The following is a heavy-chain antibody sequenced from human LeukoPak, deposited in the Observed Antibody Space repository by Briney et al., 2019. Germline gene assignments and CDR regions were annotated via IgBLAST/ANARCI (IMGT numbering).Heavy chain of an antibody. D-gene: IGHD2-21*01. CDR3: ARAIAKSEGC. Sequence: GGSLRLSCAASGFTVSSNYMSWVRQAPGKGLEWVSVIYRGGITYYADSVKGRFTISRDNAKNSLYLQMNSLRAEDTAVYYCARAIAKSEGCWGQGTLVTVSS. CDR1: GFTVSSNY. J-gene: IGHJ4*02. V-gene: IGHV3-53*01. CDR2: IYRGGIT.